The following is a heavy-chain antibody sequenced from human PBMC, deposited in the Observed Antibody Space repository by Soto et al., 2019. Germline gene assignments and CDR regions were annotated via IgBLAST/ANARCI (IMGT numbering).Heavy chain of an antibody. CDR1: GYTFTSYY. J-gene: IGHJ4*02. V-gene: IGHV1-46*01. Sequence: ASVKVSCKASGYTFTSYYIHWVRQAHGQGLEWMGIINPSGGSTTYAQHFLGRVTMTRDTSTSTLYMELTSLTSDDTAIYYCARGGHVVVVTAALDYWGQGTLVTVSS. CDR3: ARGGHVVVVTAALDY. CDR2: INPSGGST. D-gene: IGHD2-21*02.